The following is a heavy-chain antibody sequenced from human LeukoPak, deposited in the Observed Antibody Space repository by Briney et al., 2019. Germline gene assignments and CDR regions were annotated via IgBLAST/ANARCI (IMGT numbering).Heavy chain of an antibody. Sequence: VKPGGSLRLSCAASGFTFSSYSMNWVRQAPGKGLEWVSSISSSSSYIYYADSVKGRFTISRDNAKNSLYLQMNSLRAEDTAVYYCARVRPPGYCSGGSCYDYWGQGTLVTVSS. J-gene: IGHJ4*02. V-gene: IGHV3-21*01. D-gene: IGHD2-15*01. CDR3: ARVRPPGYCSGGSCYDY. CDR1: GFTFSSYS. CDR2: ISSSSSYI.